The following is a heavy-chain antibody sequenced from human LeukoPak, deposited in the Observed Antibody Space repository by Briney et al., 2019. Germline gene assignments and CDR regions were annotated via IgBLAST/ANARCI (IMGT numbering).Heavy chain of an antibody. Sequence: GGSLRLSCAASGFTFSNYGMHWVRQAPGKGLVWVSRINSDGSSTRFADSVRGRFTISRDNAKNTLYLQMNSLRVDDTAVYYCVREDRGDGYNLHYWGQGTLVTVSS. CDR2: INSDGSST. V-gene: IGHV3-74*01. CDR3: VREDRGDGYNLHY. J-gene: IGHJ4*02. CDR1: GFTFSNYG. D-gene: IGHD5-24*01.